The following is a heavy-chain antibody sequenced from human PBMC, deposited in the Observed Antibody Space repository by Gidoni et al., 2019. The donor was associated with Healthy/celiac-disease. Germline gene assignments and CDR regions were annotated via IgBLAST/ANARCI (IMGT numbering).Heavy chain of an antibody. J-gene: IGHJ6*02. D-gene: IGHD2-15*01. Sequence: EVQLVQSGAEVKKPGESLRISCKGSGYSFTSYWISWVRQMPGKGLEWMGRIEPSNSYTNYSPSFQGHVTISADKSISTAYLQWSSLKASDTAMYYCARKVVVAAIGEYYYYGMDVWGQGTTVTVSS. CDR2: IEPSNSYT. CDR1: GYSFTSYW. CDR3: ARKVVVAAIGEYYYYGMDV. V-gene: IGHV5-10-1*03.